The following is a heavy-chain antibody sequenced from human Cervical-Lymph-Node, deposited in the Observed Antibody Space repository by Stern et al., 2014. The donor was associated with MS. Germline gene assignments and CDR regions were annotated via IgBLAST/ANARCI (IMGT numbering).Heavy chain of an antibody. V-gene: IGHV3-30-3*01. J-gene: IGHJ6*02. D-gene: IGHD3-10*01. CDR1: GFNFSSYA. Sequence: VQLEESGGGVVQPGRALRLSCAATGFNFSSYAMQWVRQAPGKGLEWLGVISYDGSKAYYAESVKGRFTVSRDNSKNTLFLQVNSLKPEDTAEYYCARDLVWFGELDWGAMDVWGHGTTVTVSS. CDR3: ARDLVWFGELDWGAMDV. CDR2: ISYDGSKA.